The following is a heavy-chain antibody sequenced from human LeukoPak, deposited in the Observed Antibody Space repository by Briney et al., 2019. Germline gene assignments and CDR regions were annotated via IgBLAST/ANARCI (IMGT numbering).Heavy chain of an antibody. Sequence: PSETLSLTCTVSGDSITSYYWSWIRQPPGKGLEWIGYIYNSGTTNYNPSLKSRVTISIDTSKNQFFLKLNSVTAADTAMYYCATSTVWGTWHNWGQGTLVTVSS. CDR1: GDSITSYY. J-gene: IGHJ4*02. D-gene: IGHD3-16*01. V-gene: IGHV4-59*01. CDR2: IYNSGTT. CDR3: ATSTVWGTWHN.